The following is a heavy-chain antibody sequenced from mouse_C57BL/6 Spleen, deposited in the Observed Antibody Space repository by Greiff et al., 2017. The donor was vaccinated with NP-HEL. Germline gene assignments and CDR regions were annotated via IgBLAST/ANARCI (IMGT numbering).Heavy chain of an antibody. Sequence: QVQLQQSGPELVKPGASVKISCKASGYAFSSSWMNWVKQRPGKGLEWIGRIYPGDGDTNYNGKFKGKATLTADKSSSTAYMQLSSLTSEDSAVYFCARWGSPYAMDYWGQGTSVTASS. J-gene: IGHJ4*01. CDR1: GYAFSSSW. V-gene: IGHV1-82*01. CDR3: ARWGSPYAMDY. CDR2: IYPGDGDT. D-gene: IGHD1-1*01.